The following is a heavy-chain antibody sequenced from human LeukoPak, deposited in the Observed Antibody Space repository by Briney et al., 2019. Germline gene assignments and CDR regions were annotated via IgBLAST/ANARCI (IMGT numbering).Heavy chain of an antibody. CDR3: ASPHYYDSSGYYWDAFDI. CDR1: GGSISSGSYY. J-gene: IGHJ3*02. Sequence: SETLSLTCTVSGGSISSGSYYWSWIRQPAGKGLEWIGRIYTSGSTNYNPSLQSRVTISVDTSKNQFSLKLSSVTAADTAVYYCASPHYYDSSGYYWDAFDIWGQGTMVTVSS. CDR2: IYTSGST. D-gene: IGHD3-22*01. V-gene: IGHV4-61*02.